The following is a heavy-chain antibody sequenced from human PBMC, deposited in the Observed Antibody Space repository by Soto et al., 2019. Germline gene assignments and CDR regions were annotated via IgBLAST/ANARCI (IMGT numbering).Heavy chain of an antibody. CDR2: IYYSGST. D-gene: IGHD3-22*01. Sequence: SETLSLTCTVSGGSISSYYWSWIRQPPGKGLEWIGYIYYSGSTNYNPSLKSRVTISVDTSKNQFSLKLSSVTAADTAVYYCARDPIGYDSSGYYYGAFDIWGQGTMVTVSS. CDR3: ARDPIGYDSSGYYYGAFDI. J-gene: IGHJ3*02. CDR1: GGSISSYY. V-gene: IGHV4-59*01.